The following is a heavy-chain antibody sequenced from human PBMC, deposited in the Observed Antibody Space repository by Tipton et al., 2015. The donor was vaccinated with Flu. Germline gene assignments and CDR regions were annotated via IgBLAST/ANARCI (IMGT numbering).Heavy chain of an antibody. CDR2: IYYSGST. CDR1: GGSISSSSYY. CDR3: ARRVGVSQYSSGWYGSFDY. Sequence: LRLSCTVSGGSISSSSYYWGWIRQPPGKGLEWIGSIYYSGSTYYNPSLKSRVTISVDTSKNQFSLKLSSVTAADTAVYYCARRVGVSQYSSGWYGSFDYWGQGTLVTVSS. J-gene: IGHJ4*02. V-gene: IGHV4-39*01. D-gene: IGHD6-19*01.